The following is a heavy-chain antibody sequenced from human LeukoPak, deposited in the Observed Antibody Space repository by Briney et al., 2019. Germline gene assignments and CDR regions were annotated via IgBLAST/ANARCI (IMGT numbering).Heavy chain of an antibody. CDR1: GFTFDDYG. V-gene: IGHV3-20*04. CDR2: INWSGGSI. J-gene: IGHJ6*02. Sequence: GGSLRLFCAASGFTFDDYGMSWVRQAPGEGLECVSGINWSGGSIGHADSVKCRFTSSRDNAKNSLYLQMNSLRAEDTALYYCARAMTDNYYYGMDVWGQGTTVTVSS. D-gene: IGHD2-21*02. CDR3: ARAMTDNYYYGMDV.